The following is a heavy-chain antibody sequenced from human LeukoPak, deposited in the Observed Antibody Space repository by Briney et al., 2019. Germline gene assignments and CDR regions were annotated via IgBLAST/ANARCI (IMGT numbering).Heavy chain of an antibody. J-gene: IGHJ4*02. CDR1: GGSISSSSSIC. V-gene: IGHV4-4*02. Sequence: SETPSLTCAVSGGSISSSSSICWTWVRQPPGEGLEWIGEIYHNGATNYNPSLKSRVTLLLDKSKNQFSLRLSSVTAADTAVYYCARNGGNSDYDYWGQGTLVTVSA. D-gene: IGHD4-23*01. CDR2: IYHNGAT. CDR3: ARNGGNSDYDY.